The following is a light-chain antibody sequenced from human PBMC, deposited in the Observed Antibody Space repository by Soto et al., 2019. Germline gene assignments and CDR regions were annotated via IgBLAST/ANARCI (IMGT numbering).Light chain of an antibody. CDR2: AAS. CDR3: QLYGSSPPSYT. Sequence: ESVLTQSPGTLSLSPGERAALSCRASQSVSSSYLAWYQQKSGQAPRLLIYAASTRATGIPDRFSGSGSGTDLTLTISRLEPEDFSVYFCQLYGSSPPSYTFGQGTKLEIK. V-gene: IGKV3-20*01. J-gene: IGKJ2*01. CDR1: QSVSSSY.